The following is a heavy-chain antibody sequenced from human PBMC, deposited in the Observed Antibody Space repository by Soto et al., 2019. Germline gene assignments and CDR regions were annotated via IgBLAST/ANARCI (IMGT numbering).Heavy chain of an antibody. V-gene: IGHV1-2*02. CDR1: GYTFTGYC. D-gene: IGHD3-10*01. CDR3: ARSYGSGSYYKEDNYYYGMDV. Sequence: ASVKVSCKASGYTFTGYCMHWVRQAPGQGLEWMGWINPNSGGTNYAQKFQGRVTMTRDTSISTAYMELSRLRSDDTAVYYCARSYGSGSYYKEDNYYYGMDVWGRGTTVTVSS. CDR2: INPNSGGT. J-gene: IGHJ6*02.